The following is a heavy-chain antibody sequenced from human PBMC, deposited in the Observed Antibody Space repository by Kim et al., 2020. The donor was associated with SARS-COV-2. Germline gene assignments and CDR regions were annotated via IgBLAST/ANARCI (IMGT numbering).Heavy chain of an antibody. CDR1: GASINTFY. V-gene: IGHV4-59*13. Sequence: SETLSLTCSISGASINTFYWSWLRQAPGKGLEWIGYVFQSARTKYNPSLKSRVTISLDTTKNQVSLKLKSVTAADTAIYFCARDLGISGTDFHYCYGLDV. D-gene: IGHD1-26*01. CDR3: ARDLGISGTDFHYCYGLDV. CDR2: VFQSART. J-gene: IGHJ6*01.